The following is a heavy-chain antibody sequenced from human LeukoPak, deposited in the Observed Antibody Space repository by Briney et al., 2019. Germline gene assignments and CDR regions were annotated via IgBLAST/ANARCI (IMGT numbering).Heavy chain of an antibody. CDR2: IYHSGST. CDR3: ARHSHPTPFDY. V-gene: IGHV4-38-2*02. J-gene: IGHJ4*02. Sequence: PSETLSLTCTVSGYSISSGYYWGWIRQPPGKGLEWIGSIYHSGSTYYNPSLKSRVTISVDTSKNQFSLKLSSVTAADTAVYYCARHSHPTPFDYWGQGTLVTVSS. CDR1: GYSISSGYY.